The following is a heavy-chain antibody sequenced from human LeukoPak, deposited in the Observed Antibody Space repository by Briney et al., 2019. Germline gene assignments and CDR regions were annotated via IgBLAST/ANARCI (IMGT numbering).Heavy chain of an antibody. CDR1: GYSFTSYW. CDR3: ARLLSSGVYYYDS. CDR2: IYPGDSDT. Sequence: GESLKISCKGSGYSFTSYWISWVRQMPGKGLEWMAIIYPGDSDTRYSPSFQGQVTISADKSISTAYLQWSSLKASDTAKYFCARLLSSGVYYYDSWGQGTLVTVSS. V-gene: IGHV5-51*01. J-gene: IGHJ4*02. D-gene: IGHD3-22*01.